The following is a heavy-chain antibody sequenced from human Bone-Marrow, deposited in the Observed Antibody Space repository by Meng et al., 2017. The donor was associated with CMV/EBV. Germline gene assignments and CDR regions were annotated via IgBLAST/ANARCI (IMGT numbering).Heavy chain of an antibody. D-gene: IGHD2-15*01. V-gene: IGHV1-2*02. J-gene: IGHJ5*02. CDR3: AWVGPIYCSGVSCYGGSSWFDP. CDR1: GYTFTGYY. CDR2: INPNSGGT. Sequence: ASVKVSCKASGYTFTGYYMHWVRQAPGQGLEWMGWINPNSGGTNYEQKFQGRVTMTRDTPISTANMELSRLRSDDTAVCDCAWVGPIYCSGVSCYGGSSWFDPWGQEPWSPSPQ.